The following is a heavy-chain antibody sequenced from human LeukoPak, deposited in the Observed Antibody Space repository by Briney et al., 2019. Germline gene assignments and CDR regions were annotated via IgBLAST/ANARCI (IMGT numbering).Heavy chain of an antibody. CDR2: ISYDGSNK. CDR3: ARVYTDFWSGYYFDY. CDR1: GFTFSSYA. J-gene: IGHJ4*02. V-gene: IGHV3-30*04. D-gene: IGHD3-3*01. Sequence: GGSLRLSCAASGFTFSSYAMHWVRQAPGKGLEWVAVISYDGSNKYYADSVKGRFTISRDNAKNSLYLQMNSLRAEDTAVYYCARVYTDFWSGYYFDYWGQGTLVTVSS.